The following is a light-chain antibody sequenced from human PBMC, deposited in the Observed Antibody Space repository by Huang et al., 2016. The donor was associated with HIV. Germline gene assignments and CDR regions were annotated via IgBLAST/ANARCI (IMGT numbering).Light chain of an antibody. CDR1: QSLSSSY. CDR2: DAS. V-gene: IGKV3D-20*01. J-gene: IGKJ4*01. CDR3: QQYGSSPLT. Sequence: EIVLTQSPATLSSSPGERATLSCGASQSLSSSYLAWYQQKPGLAPRLLIYDASNRATGIPDRFSGSGSGTDFTLTISRLEPEDFAVYYCQQYGSSPLTFGGGTKVEIK.